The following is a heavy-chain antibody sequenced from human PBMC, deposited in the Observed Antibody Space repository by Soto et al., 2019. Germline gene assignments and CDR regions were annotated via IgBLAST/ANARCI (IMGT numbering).Heavy chain of an antibody. CDR2: IYHTGNT. V-gene: IGHV4-4*02. D-gene: IGHD1-1*01. CDR3: VRDGTKTLRDWFDP. Sequence: SETLSLTCAVSGGSISSSSWWSWVRQPPGKGLEWIGEIYHTGNTNYNPSLESRVTISVDKSKNQFSLNLNSVTAADTAVYYCVRDGTKTLRDWFDPWGQGISVTVSS. J-gene: IGHJ5*02. CDR1: GGSISSSSW.